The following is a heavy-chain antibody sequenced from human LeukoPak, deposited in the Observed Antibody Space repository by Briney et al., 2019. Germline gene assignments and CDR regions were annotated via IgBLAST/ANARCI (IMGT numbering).Heavy chain of an antibody. D-gene: IGHD2-2*01. V-gene: IGHV1-69*04. CDR1: GGTFSSYT. Sequence: SVKVSCKASGGTFSSYTISWVRQAPGQGLEWMGRIIPILGIANYAQKFQGRGTITADKSTSTAYMELSSLRSEDTAVYYCARDGTNLAVVVPAYYYYYYMDVWGKGTTVTVSS. CDR2: IIPILGIA. J-gene: IGHJ6*03. CDR3: ARDGTNLAVVVPAYYYYYYMDV.